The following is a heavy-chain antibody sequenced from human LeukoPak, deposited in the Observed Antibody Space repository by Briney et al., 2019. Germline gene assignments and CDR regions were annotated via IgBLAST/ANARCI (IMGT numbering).Heavy chain of an antibody. D-gene: IGHD6-13*01. J-gene: IGHJ5*02. CDR2: IIPIFGTA. V-gene: IGHV1-69*06. Sequence: GGSLRLSCAASGFTFSSYAISWVRQAPGQGLEWMGGIIPIFGTANYAQKFQGRVTITADKSTSTAYMELSSLRSEDTAVYYCAREQQQLVRRSCWFDPWGQGTLVTVSS. CDR1: GFTFSSYA. CDR3: AREQQQLVRRSCWFDP.